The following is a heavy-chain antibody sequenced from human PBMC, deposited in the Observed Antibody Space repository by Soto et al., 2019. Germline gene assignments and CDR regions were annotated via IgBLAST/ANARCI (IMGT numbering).Heavy chain of an antibody. J-gene: IGHJ6*02. V-gene: IGHV3-13*05. CDR3: ARSCSSTSCYSFGMDV. CDR2: IGTAGDP. D-gene: IGHD2-2*01. CDR1: GFTFSSYD. Sequence: LRLSCAASGFTFSSYDMHWVRQATGKGLEWASAIGTAGDPYYPGSVKGRFTISRENAKNSLYLQMNSLRAGDTAVYYCARSCSSTSCYSFGMDVWGQGTTVTVSS.